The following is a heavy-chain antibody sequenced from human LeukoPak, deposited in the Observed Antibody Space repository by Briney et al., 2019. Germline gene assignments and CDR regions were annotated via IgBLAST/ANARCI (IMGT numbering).Heavy chain of an antibody. V-gene: IGHV1-69*13. J-gene: IGHJ4*02. Sequence: ASVKVSCKASGGTFSSYAISWVRQAPGQGLEWMGGIIPIFGTANYAQKFQGRVTITADESTSTAYMELSCLRSEGTAVYYCAGDQYSSPYGAGYWGQGTLVTVSS. CDR1: GGTFSSYA. D-gene: IGHD6-6*01. CDR2: IIPIFGTA. CDR3: AGDQYSSPYGAGY.